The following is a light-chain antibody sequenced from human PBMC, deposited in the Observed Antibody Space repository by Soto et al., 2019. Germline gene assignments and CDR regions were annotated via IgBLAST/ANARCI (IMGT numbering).Light chain of an antibody. Sequence: QAVVTQEPSFSVSPGGTVTLTCGLSSGSVSPTSYPSWYQQTPGQAPRMLIYTTNTRSSGVPDRFSGSILGNKAALTITGAQADDECHYYCALWFRSGYWMFGGGTQLTVL. CDR2: TTN. CDR3: ALWFRSGYWM. CDR1: SGSVSPTSY. V-gene: IGLV8-61*01. J-gene: IGLJ3*02.